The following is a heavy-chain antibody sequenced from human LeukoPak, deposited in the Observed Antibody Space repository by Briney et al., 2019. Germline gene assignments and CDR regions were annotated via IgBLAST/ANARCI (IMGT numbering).Heavy chain of an antibody. CDR2: ISDTGKT. CDR1: GASLSSYY. Sequence: SVTLSLTCSVSGASLSSYYWDWLRQTPGEGLEWIGYISDTGKTESNPSLKSRASISLDTSKKQFSLRLTSVTAADSAFYYCATGYYEPFATWGPGILVTVSS. V-gene: IGHV4-59*01. CDR3: ATGYYEPFAT. J-gene: IGHJ5*02. D-gene: IGHD2/OR15-2a*01.